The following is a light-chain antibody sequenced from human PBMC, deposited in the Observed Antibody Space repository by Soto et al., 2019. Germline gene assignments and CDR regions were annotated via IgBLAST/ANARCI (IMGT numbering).Light chain of an antibody. CDR2: GNS. CDR1: SSNIGAGYD. J-gene: IGLJ1*01. CDR3: QSYDSSLSGCV. V-gene: IGLV1-40*01. Sequence: QSALTQPPSVSGAPGQSVTISCTGSSSNIGAGYDVHWYQQLPGTAPKLLIYGNSNRPSGVPDRFSGSKSGTSASLAITGLQAEDEADYYCQSYDSSLSGCVFGTGTKVTVL.